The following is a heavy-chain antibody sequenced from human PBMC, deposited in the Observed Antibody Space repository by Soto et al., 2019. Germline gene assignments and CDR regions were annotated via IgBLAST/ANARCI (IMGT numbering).Heavy chain of an antibody. CDR1: GYSFTSYW. D-gene: IGHD2-2*01. CDR3: ARGYCSSTSCYVPGYYMDV. Sequence: PGESLKISCKGSGYSFTSYWIGWVRQMPGKGLEWMGIIYPGDSDTRYSPSFQGQVTISADKSISTAYLQWSSLKASDTAMYYCARGYCSSTSCYVPGYYMDVWGKGTTVTVSS. CDR2: IYPGDSDT. J-gene: IGHJ6*03. V-gene: IGHV5-51*01.